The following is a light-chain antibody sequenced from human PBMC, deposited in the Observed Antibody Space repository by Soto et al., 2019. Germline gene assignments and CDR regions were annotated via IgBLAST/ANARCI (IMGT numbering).Light chain of an antibody. J-gene: IGKJ4*01. CDR3: QQLKSYPFT. Sequence: DLQLTQSPSFLSASVGDGVTITCRASQGISTYLAWYQQKPGTAPKLLISAASTLQSGVPARFSGRGSGTEFTLTISSLQPEDFATFYCQQLKSYPFTFGGGTKVEIK. CDR2: AAS. CDR1: QGISTY. V-gene: IGKV1-9*01.